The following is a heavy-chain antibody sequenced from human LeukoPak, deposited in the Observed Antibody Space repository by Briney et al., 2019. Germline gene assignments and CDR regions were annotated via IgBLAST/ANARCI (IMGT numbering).Heavy chain of an antibody. Sequence: PGGSLRLSCEASGFRFGDFAMSWVRQTPGKGLEWVSGISASGSNTYYAASVKGRFTSSRDNSKNILYLQMFSLRAEDTAVYYCAKDDRIQLTFDIWGQGTMVTVSS. CDR3: AKDDRIQLTFDI. CDR1: GFRFGDFA. CDR2: ISASGSNT. J-gene: IGHJ3*02. D-gene: IGHD5-18*01. V-gene: IGHV3-23*01.